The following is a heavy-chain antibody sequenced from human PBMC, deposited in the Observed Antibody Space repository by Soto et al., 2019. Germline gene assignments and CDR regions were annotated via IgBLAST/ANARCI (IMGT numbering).Heavy chain of an antibody. J-gene: IGHJ5*02. D-gene: IGHD3-3*01. Sequence: QVQLQESGPGLVKPSATLSLTCAVSGVSISSNNWWIWVRQPPGKGLECIGELYHSGRTNYNPSLMSRVTISVEKSKNPFSLKLISMTAADTAVYYCATLKTYPTFGPYNWVEPWGQGNLVTVSS. V-gene: IGHV4-4*02. CDR1: GVSISSNNW. CDR2: LYHSGRT. CDR3: ATLKTYPTFGPYNWVEP.